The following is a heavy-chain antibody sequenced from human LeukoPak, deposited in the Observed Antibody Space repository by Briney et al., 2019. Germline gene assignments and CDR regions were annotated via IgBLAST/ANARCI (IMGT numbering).Heavy chain of an antibody. CDR1: GGSFSGYY. D-gene: IGHD6-19*01. J-gene: IGHJ4*02. CDR3: ARVAGTRLGY. V-gene: IGHV4-34*01. CDR2: INHSGST. Sequence: PSETLSLTCAVYGGSFSGYYWSWIRQPPGKGLEWIGEINHSGSTNYNPSLKSRVTISVDTSKNQFSLKLSSATAADTAVYYCARVAGTRLGYWGQGTLVTVSS.